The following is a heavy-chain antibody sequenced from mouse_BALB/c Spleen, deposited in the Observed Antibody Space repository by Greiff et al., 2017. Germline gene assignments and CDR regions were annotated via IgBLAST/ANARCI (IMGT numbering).Heavy chain of an antibody. CDR2: IWAGGST. J-gene: IGHJ2*01. Sequence: QVQLKESGPGLVAPSQSLSITCTVSGFSLTSYGVHWVRQPPGKGLEWLGVIWAGGSTNYNSALMSRLSISKDNSKSQVFLKMNSLQTDDTAMYYCARPYYYGSSGGYFDYWGQGTTLTVSS. V-gene: IGHV2-9*02. CDR1: GFSLTSYG. CDR3: ARPYYYGSSGGYFDY. D-gene: IGHD1-1*01.